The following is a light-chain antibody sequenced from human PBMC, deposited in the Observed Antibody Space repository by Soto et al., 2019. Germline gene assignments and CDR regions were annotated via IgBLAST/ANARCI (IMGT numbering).Light chain of an antibody. CDR2: GAS. CDR3: QKYGTSPPT. CDR1: QRVSSNF. V-gene: IGKV3-20*01. J-gene: IGKJ1*01. Sequence: EIVLTQSPGTLSLSPGERATLSCKASQRVSSNFLSWSQRKPGQAPRLLIYGASYRPTDIPYRFTGSGSGTDFTLTISRLEPEDFAVYYFQKYGTSPPTFGQGTKVQI.